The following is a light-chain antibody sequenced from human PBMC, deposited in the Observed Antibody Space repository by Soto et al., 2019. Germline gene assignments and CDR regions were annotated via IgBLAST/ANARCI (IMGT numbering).Light chain of an antibody. Sequence: EIVMTQSPATLSVSPGERATLSCRASQSVSSNLAWYQQKPGQAPRLLIYGASTRATAIPGRFSGSGSGTEFTLTISXLQSEDFAVYFCQQYNDWWTFGQGTKVDTK. V-gene: IGKV3-15*01. CDR2: GAS. CDR1: QSVSSN. J-gene: IGKJ1*01. CDR3: QQYNDWWT.